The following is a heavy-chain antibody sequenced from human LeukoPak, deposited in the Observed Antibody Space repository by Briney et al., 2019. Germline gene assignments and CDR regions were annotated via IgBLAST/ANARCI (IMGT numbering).Heavy chain of an antibody. D-gene: IGHD1-26*01. Sequence: GGSLRLSCAASGFTVSSNYMSWVRQAPGKGLEWVSVIYSGGSTYYADSVKGRFTISRDNSKNTLYLQMNSLRAEDTAVYYCARGAQSGGYSGPFDIWGQGTMVTVSS. CDR3: ARGAQSGGYSGPFDI. CDR2: IYSGGST. J-gene: IGHJ3*02. V-gene: IGHV3-66*01. CDR1: GFTVSSNY.